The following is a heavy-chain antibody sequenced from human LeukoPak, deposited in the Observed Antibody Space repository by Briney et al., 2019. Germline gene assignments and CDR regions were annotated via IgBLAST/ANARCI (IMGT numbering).Heavy chain of an antibody. D-gene: IGHD3-10*01. CDR2: ISGSGGST. J-gene: IGHJ4*02. CDR3: AKDQGSGITYFDY. Sequence: GGSLRLSCAASGFTFSSYAMSWVRQAPGKGLEWVSAISGSGGSTYYADSVKGRFTISRDNSNNTLYLQMNSLRAEDTAVYYCAKDQGSGITYFDYWGQGTLVTVSS. CDR1: GFTFSSYA. V-gene: IGHV3-23*01.